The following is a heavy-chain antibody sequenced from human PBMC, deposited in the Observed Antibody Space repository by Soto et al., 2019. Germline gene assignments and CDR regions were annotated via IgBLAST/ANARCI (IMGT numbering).Heavy chain of an antibody. Sequence: EVQLVESGGGLVKPGGSLRLSCAASGFTFSNAWMNWVRQAPGKGLEWVGRIKSKTDGGTTDYAAPVKGRFTISRDDSKNTLYLQMNSLKTDDTAVYYCTTDGGYGDFLTLIDYWGQGTLVTVSS. J-gene: IGHJ4*02. CDR1: GFTFSNAW. D-gene: IGHD4-17*01. CDR2: IKSKTDGGTT. V-gene: IGHV3-15*07. CDR3: TTDGGYGDFLTLIDY.